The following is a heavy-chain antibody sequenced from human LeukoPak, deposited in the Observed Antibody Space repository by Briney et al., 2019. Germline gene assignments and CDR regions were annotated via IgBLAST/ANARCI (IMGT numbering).Heavy chain of an antibody. CDR3: ARTTSLTASGYDY. J-gene: IGHJ4*02. D-gene: IGHD4-17*01. CDR2: MNPYSGDR. V-gene: IGHV1-8*03. CDR1: GYTFTSYH. Sequence: ASVTVSFKTSGYTFTSYHINWVRQAPGQGLEWMGWMNPYSGDRGYAQKFQGRVSITSDTSISTAYMELSSLRSDDTAVYFCARTTSLTASGYDYWGQGTLVTVSS.